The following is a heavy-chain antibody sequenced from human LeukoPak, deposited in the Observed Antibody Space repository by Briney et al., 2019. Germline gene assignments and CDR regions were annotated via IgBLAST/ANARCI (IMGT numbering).Heavy chain of an antibody. J-gene: IGHJ3*02. CDR3: ARDHGLYSSSWYGDAFDI. D-gene: IGHD6-13*01. V-gene: IGHV3-74*01. CDR2: ISTDGSFT. Sequence: GGSLRLSCAASGFTFSNYLMHWVRQTPGKGLVWISRISTDGSFTNYADSVKGRFSISRDNAKNTLYLQMNSLRAEDTAVYYCARDHGLYSSSWYGDAFDIWGQGTMVTVSS. CDR1: GFTFSNYL.